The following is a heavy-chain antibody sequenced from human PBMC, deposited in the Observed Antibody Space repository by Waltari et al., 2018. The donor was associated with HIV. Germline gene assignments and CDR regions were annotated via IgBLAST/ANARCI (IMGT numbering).Heavy chain of an antibody. J-gene: IGHJ4*02. CDR2: SKSKSDGGTT. CDR1: GFTFSNAW. CDR3: RTSSDYGDPPVDY. D-gene: IGHD4-17*01. V-gene: IGHV3-15*01. Sequence: EVQLVESGGGLVKPGGSLRLSCAASGFTFSNAWMSWVRQVPGKGLEWVGRSKSKSDGGTTYAAPVKGRFIISRNDSKNMLYLQMKSLKTEDTAVYYCRTSSDYGDPPVDYWGQGTLVTVSS.